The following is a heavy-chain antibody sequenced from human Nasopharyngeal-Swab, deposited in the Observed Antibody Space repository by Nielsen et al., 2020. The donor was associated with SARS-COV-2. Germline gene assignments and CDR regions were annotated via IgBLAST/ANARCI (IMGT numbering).Heavy chain of an antibody. V-gene: IGHV4-59*12. CDR1: GGSISSYY. J-gene: IGHJ5*02. Sequence: SETLSLTCTVSGGSISSYYWSWIRQPPGKGLEWIGYIYYSGSTHYNPSLKSRVTISVDTSKNQFSLKLSSVTAADTAVYYCASRRITISPWFDPWGQGTLVTVSS. CDR2: IYYSGST. CDR3: ASRRITISPWFDP. D-gene: IGHD3-3*01.